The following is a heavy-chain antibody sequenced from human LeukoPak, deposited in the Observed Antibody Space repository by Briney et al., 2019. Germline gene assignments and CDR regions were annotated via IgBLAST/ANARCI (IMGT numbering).Heavy chain of an antibody. CDR2: INHSGST. D-gene: IGHD3-9*01. CDR3: ARRPNYVLRYFDWLHPLGMDV. Sequence: SETLSLTCTVSGGSISSYYWSWIRQPPGKGLEWIGEINHSGSTNYNPSLKSRVTISVDTSKNQFSLKLSSVTAADTAVYYCARRPNYVLRYFDWLHPLGMDVWGQGTTVTVSS. V-gene: IGHV4-34*01. CDR1: GGSISSYY. J-gene: IGHJ6*02.